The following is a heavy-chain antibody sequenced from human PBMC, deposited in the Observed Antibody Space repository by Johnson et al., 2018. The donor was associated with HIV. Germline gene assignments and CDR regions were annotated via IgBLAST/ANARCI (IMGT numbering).Heavy chain of an antibody. D-gene: IGHD6-6*01. V-gene: IGHV3-9*01. CDR2: ISWNSGSI. CDR1: GFTFDDYA. CDR3: AKDWSSSPPGAFEI. Sequence: VQLVESGGGLVQPSRSLRLSCAASGFTFDDYAMHWVRQAPGKGLEWVSGISWNSGSIGYADSVKGRFTISRDNAKNSLYLQMNSLRAEDTALYYCAKDWSSSPPGAFEIWGQGTMVTVSS. J-gene: IGHJ3*02.